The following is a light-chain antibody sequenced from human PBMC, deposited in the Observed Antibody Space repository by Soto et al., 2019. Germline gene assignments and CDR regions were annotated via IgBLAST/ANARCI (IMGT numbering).Light chain of an antibody. CDR1: QAIHSY. Sequence: DIQMTQSPSSLSASVGDRVTITCRASQAIHSYLNWYQQKPGKAPNLLIFATSTLQSGVPSRFSGSGSGTDFTLTISSLQPEDFATYYCQQRETVGPGTKVDIK. CDR2: ATS. CDR3: QQRET. J-gene: IGKJ3*01. V-gene: IGKV1-39*01.